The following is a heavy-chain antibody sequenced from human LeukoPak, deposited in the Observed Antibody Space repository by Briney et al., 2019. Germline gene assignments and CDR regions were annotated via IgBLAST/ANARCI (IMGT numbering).Heavy chain of an antibody. CDR3: ARDSRDGYNSRWFDP. CDR2: ITTSSSYI. D-gene: IGHD5-24*01. CDR1: GFTFSSYS. J-gene: IGHJ5*02. V-gene: IGHV3-21*01. Sequence: GGSLRLSCAASGFTFSSYSMNWVRQAPGKGLEWVSSITTSSSYIYYADSVKGRFTISRDNSKNTLYLQMNSLRAEDTAVYYCARDSRDGYNSRWFDPWGQGTLVTVSS.